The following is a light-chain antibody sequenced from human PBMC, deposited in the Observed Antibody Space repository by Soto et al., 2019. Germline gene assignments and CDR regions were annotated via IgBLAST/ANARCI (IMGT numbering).Light chain of an antibody. J-gene: IGKJ1*01. Sequence: VMTQSAAPLSVSPGERVTLSWGASQSISSSLAWYQQRPGQPPRLLVYGASTRAAGIPPRFSGSGSGTEFTLTISSLQSEDFAVYYCQQYNNWPPWTFGQGTKVDI. CDR2: GAS. CDR1: QSISSS. V-gene: IGKV3-15*01. CDR3: QQYNNWPPWT.